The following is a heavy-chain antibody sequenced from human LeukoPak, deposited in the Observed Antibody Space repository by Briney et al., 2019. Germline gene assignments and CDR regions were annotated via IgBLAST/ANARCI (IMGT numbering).Heavy chain of an antibody. CDR1: GGSISSSNW. CDR2: IYHSGST. V-gene: IGHV4-4*02. D-gene: IGHD2-2*01. Sequence: TSGTLSLTCAVSGGSISSSNWWSWVRQPPGKGLEWIGEIYHSGSTNSNPSLKSRVTISVDKSKNQFSLKLSSVTAADTAVYYCARSEGYCSSTSCSYYFDYWGQGTLVTVSS. CDR3: ARSEGYCSSTSCSYYFDY. J-gene: IGHJ4*02.